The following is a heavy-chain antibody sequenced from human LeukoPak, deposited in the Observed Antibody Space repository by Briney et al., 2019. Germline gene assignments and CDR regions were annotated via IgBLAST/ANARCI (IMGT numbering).Heavy chain of an antibody. Sequence: PSETLSLTCTVSGGSISSYYWSWIRQPPGKGLEWIGYIYYSGSTNYNPSLKSRVTISVDTSKNQFSLKLSSVTAADTAVYYCSVGAIAEGVDDWGQGTLVTVSS. D-gene: IGHD1-26*01. CDR2: IYYSGST. CDR3: SVGAIAEGVDD. J-gene: IGHJ4*02. CDR1: GGSISSYY. V-gene: IGHV4-59*01.